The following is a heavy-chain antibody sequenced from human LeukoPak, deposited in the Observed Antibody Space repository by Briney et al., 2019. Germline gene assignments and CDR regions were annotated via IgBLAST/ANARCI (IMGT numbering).Heavy chain of an antibody. V-gene: IGHV3-23*01. CDR1: GFTFSSYA. Sequence: GGSLRLSCAASGFTFSSYAMTWVRQAPGKGLEWVSAISGSGVSTYYADSVKGRFTISRDNSKNTLYLQMNSLRAEDTAVYYCTKDPGGVTSRYYYYYGMDVWGQGTTVTVSS. CDR3: TKDPGGVTSRYYYYYGMDV. J-gene: IGHJ6*02. D-gene: IGHD3-16*01. CDR2: ISGSGVST.